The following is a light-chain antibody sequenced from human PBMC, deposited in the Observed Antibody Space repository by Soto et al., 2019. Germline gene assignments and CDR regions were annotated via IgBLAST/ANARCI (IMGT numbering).Light chain of an antibody. CDR2: AAY. Sequence: DIRMTQSPSSLSASVGDRVNITCRASKSISSYLNWYQHKPGTAPKLLIYAAYRLQSGVPSRFTGSGSRTDLTLTISSLQPEDFATYFCQQSNSSPYTFGQGTRLEIK. V-gene: IGKV1-39*01. J-gene: IGKJ2*01. CDR1: KSISSY. CDR3: QQSNSSPYT.